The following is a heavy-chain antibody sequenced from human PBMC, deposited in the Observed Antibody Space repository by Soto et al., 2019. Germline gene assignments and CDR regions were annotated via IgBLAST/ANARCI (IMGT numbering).Heavy chain of an antibody. CDR3: ARNGASHYYDSSGYGMDV. V-gene: IGHV4-31*03. Sequence: SETLSLTCTVSGGSISSGGYYWSWIRQHPGKGLEWIGYIYYSGSTYYNPSLKSRVTISVDTSMNQFSLKLSSVTAADTAVYYCARNGASHYYDSSGYGMDVWGQGTTVTVSS. J-gene: IGHJ6*02. D-gene: IGHD3-22*01. CDR1: GGSISSGGYY. CDR2: IYYSGST.